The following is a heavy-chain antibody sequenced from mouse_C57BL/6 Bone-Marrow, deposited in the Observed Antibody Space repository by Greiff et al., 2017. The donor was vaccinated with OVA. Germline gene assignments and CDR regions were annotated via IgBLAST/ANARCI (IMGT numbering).Heavy chain of an antibody. J-gene: IGHJ2*02. V-gene: IGHV1-59*01. CDR3: ANYGRRLYLHY. CDR1: GYTFTNYW. Sequence: QVQLQQPGAELVRPGTSVKLSCKASGYTFTNYWMHWVKQRPGQGLEWIGVIAPSDSYINYNQKFKGRATLTVDTASSTAYMHLSSLTSEDSAVYYCANYGRRLYLHYWGQGTSLTVSS. D-gene: IGHD1-1*01. CDR2: IAPSDSYI.